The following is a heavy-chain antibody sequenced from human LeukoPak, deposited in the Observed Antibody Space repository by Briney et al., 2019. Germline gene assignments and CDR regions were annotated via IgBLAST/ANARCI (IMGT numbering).Heavy chain of an antibody. CDR2: IYSDGST. D-gene: IGHD1-26*01. CDR3: AREQRSESYYPWGWFDP. V-gene: IGHV3-66*02. J-gene: IGHJ5*02. CDR1: GFAVSTNY. Sequence: GGSLRLSCAASGFAVSTNYLSWVRQAPGKGLEWVSVIYSDGSTYYTDSVKGRFTISRDNSKNTLYLQMNSLRPEDTAVYYCAREQRSESYYPWGWFDPWVQGTLVTVSS.